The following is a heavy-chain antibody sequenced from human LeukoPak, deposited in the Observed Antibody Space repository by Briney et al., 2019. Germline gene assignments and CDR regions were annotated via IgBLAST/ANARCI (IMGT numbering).Heavy chain of an antibody. CDR1: GFTFSSYW. CDR2: INSDGSST. V-gene: IGHV3-74*01. J-gene: IGHJ5*02. Sequence: PGGSLRLSCAPSGFTFSSYWMHWVRQAPGKGLVWVSRINSDGSSTSYADSVKGRFTISRDNAKNTLYLQMNSLRAEDTAVYYCARDNSGYDYWFDPWGQGTLVTVSS. CDR3: ARDNSGYDYWFDP. D-gene: IGHD5-12*01.